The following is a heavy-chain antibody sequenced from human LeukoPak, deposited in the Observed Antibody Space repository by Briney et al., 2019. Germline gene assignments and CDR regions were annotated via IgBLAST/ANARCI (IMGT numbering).Heavy chain of an antibody. J-gene: IGHJ6*03. CDR1: GGSISSSSYY. Sequence: PSETLSLTCAVYGGSISSSSYYWGWIRQPPGKGLEWIGSIYYSGSTYYNPSLKSRVTISVDTSKNQFSLKLSSVTAADTAVYYCARCGGSSYYYYYYYMDVWGKGTTVTVSS. CDR2: IYYSGST. D-gene: IGHD6-6*01. V-gene: IGHV4-39*01. CDR3: ARCGGSSYYYYYYYMDV.